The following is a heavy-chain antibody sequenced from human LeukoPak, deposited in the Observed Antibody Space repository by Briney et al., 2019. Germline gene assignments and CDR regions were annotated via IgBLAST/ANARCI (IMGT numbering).Heavy chain of an antibody. CDR1: GFTFSTCS. V-gene: IGHV3-21*01. CDR2: ISSSGSYI. CDR3: AKGLIMGATGDVFDI. J-gene: IGHJ3*02. D-gene: IGHD1-26*01. Sequence: GGSLRLSCAASGFTFSTCSMNWLRQAPGKGLEWVSSISSSGSYIYYADSVKGRFTISRDNARNSLYLQMNSLRAEDTAVYYCAKGLIMGATGDVFDIWGQGTMVTVSS.